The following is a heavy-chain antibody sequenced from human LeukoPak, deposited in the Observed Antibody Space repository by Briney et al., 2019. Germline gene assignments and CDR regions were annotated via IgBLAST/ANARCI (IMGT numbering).Heavy chain of an antibody. CDR3: TRDEPYYDSSGAGRDAFDI. CDR1: GFTFGDYA. J-gene: IGHJ3*02. Sequence: GGSLRLSCTASGFTFGDYAMSWFRQAPGKGLEWVGFIRSKAYGGTTEYAASVKGRFTISRDDSKSIAYLQMNSLKTEDTAVYYCTRDEPYYDSSGAGRDAFDIWGQGTMVTVSS. CDR2: IRSKAYGGTT. D-gene: IGHD3-22*01. V-gene: IGHV3-49*03.